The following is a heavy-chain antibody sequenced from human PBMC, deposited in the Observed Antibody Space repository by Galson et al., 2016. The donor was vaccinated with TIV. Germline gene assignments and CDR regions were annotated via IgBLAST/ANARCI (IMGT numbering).Heavy chain of an antibody. D-gene: IGHD3-10*01. V-gene: IGHV4-4*07. Sequence: SETLSLTCSVSGASITGSGYYWSWIRQADGKGLEWIGRIRSSGSANYHPSLQNRITVSLDTSKNQFSLELTSVTAADTAVYFCASEDVNSPLSYFFDYWGQGALVTVSS. CDR1: GASITGSGYY. CDR2: IRSSGSA. CDR3: ASEDVNSPLSYFFDY. J-gene: IGHJ4*02.